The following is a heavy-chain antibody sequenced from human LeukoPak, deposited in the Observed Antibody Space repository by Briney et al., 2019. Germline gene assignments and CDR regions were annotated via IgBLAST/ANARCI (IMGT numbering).Heavy chain of an antibody. J-gene: IGHJ4*02. V-gene: IGHV4-38-2*02. CDR3: ARVRGYCSSTICYRYYFDY. D-gene: IGHD2-2*01. CDR2: IYHSGST. Sequence: SETLSLICTVSGHSISSGYSWGWIRQPPGKGLEWIGTIYHSGSTYYNPSLKGRVTISVDTSKNQFSLKLTSVTAADTAVYYCARVRGYCSSTICYRYYFDYWGQGTLVTVSS. CDR1: GHSISSGYS.